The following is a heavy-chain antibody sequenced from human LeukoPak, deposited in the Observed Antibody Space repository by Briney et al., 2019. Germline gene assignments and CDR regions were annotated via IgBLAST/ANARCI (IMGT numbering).Heavy chain of an antibody. J-gene: IGHJ4*02. CDR3: ARPDYYGSGSYCFS. D-gene: IGHD3-10*01. V-gene: IGHV1-2*02. Sequence: ASVKVSCKASGYTFSDYYMHWVRQAPGQGPEWMGWINPSSGGTNYAPKFQGRVTMTRDTSITTAYMELSRLRSDDTAVYYCARPDYYGSGSYCFSWGQGTLVTVSS. CDR2: INPSSGGT. CDR1: GYTFSDYY.